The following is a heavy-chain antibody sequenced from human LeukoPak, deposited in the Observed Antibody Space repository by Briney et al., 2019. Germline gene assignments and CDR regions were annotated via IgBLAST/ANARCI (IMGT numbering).Heavy chain of an antibody. CDR2: IYYSGST. J-gene: IGHJ4*02. CDR3: ARHFAYTSSSLDY. CDR1: GGSISSRSYY. V-gene: IGHV4-39*01. Sequence: SETLSLTCTVSGGSISSRSYYWGWIRQPPGKGLEWIGSIYYSGSTYYNPSLKSRVTISVDTSKNQFSLKLRYVTAADTAVYYCARHFAYTSSSLDYWGQGTLVTVSS. D-gene: IGHD6-6*01.